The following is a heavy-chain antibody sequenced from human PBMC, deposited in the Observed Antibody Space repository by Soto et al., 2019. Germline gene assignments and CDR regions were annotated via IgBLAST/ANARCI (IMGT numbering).Heavy chain of an antibody. CDR2: ISWNSGSI. D-gene: IGHD6-13*01. V-gene: IGHV3-9*01. Sequence: GGSLRLSCAASGFTFDDYAMHWVRQAPGKGLEWVSGISWNSGSIGYADSVKGRFTISRDNAKNSLYLQMNSLRAEDTALYYCAKDRATAAAGRARYYYYYGMDVWGQGTTVTVSS. CDR3: AKDRATAAAGRARYYYYYGMDV. J-gene: IGHJ6*02. CDR1: GFTFDDYA.